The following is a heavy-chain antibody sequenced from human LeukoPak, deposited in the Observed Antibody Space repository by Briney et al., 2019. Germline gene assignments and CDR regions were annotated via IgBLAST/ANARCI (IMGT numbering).Heavy chain of an antibody. Sequence: GESLKISCKTSGYSFTTYWIAWVRQMPAKGLEWRGTSDPGDSDARYSPSFQGQVTISDDKCISTAYLQWRSLNASATAMYYCARCLSHREFHPWGQGTLVTVSS. CDR2: SDPGDSDA. V-gene: IGHV5-51*01. D-gene: IGHD3-10*01. CDR1: GYSFTTYW. J-gene: IGHJ5*02. CDR3: ARCLSHREFHP.